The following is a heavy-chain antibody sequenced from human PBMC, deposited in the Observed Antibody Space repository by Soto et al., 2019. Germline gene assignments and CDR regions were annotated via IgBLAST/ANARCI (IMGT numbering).Heavy chain of an antibody. CDR1: GFTFSSYA. Sequence: QVQLVESGGGVVQPGRSLRLSCAASGFTFSSYAMHWVRQAPGKGLEWVAVISYDGSNKYYADSVKGRFTISRDNSKNTLYLQMNSLRAEDTAVYYCASSHSYGYLLDYWGQGTLVTVSS. V-gene: IGHV3-30-3*01. CDR3: ASSHSYGYLLDY. J-gene: IGHJ4*02. D-gene: IGHD5-18*01. CDR2: ISYDGSNK.